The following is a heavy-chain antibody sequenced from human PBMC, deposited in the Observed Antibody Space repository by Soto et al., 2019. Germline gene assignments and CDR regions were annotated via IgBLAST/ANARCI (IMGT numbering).Heavy chain of an antibody. J-gene: IGHJ4*02. Sequence: ETLSLTCAVSGGSISSYYLSLIRQPPGKGLEWIGYIYYSGSTNYNPSLKSRVTISVDTSKNQFSLKLSSVTAAVTAVYYCARRWGTAFDYWGKGTLVTVSS. CDR2: IYYSGST. V-gene: IGHV4-59*08. CDR1: GGSISSYY. D-gene: IGHD3-16*01. CDR3: ARRWGTAFDY.